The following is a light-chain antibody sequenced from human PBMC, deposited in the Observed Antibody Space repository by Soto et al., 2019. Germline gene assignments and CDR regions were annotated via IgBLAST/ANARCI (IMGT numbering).Light chain of an antibody. Sequence: DIQMTQSPSSLSASVGDRVTITCRASQGITDDLGWFQQKPGKVPKGLIYDASNLHSGVPSRFSGSGSGTEFTLIISSLQPEDFATYYCLQHHSYPYTFGQGTKLEIK. J-gene: IGKJ2*01. CDR1: QGITDD. V-gene: IGKV1-17*01. CDR3: LQHHSYPYT. CDR2: DAS.